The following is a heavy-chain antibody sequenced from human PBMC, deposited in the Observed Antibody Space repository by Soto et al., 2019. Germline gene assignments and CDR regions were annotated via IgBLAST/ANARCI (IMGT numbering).Heavy chain of an antibody. CDR1: GGSISSSSYY. V-gene: IGHV4-39*07. CDR3: ARLPDYRYCSSTICYDVDV. D-gene: IGHD2-2*01. CDR2: IYYSGST. J-gene: IGHJ6*02. Sequence: SETLSLTCTVSGGSISSSSYYWGWIRQPPGKGLEWIGSIYYSGSTYYNPSLKSRVTISVDTSKNQFSLERSSVTAADTAVYYCARLPDYRYCSSTICYDVDVWGQGTTVTVSS.